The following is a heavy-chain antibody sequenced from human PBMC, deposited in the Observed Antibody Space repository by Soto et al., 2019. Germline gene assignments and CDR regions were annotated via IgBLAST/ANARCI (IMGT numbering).Heavy chain of an antibody. D-gene: IGHD2-8*01. V-gene: IGHV1-18*04. Sequence: AASVKVSCKASGYTFTSYGISWVRQAPGNGLDWVGWIDAYHGKTNYAQKRQGRVTMTTDTSTTTTYFELRILRSDHTAVYYCSCTNGVFHPKDTFDIWGQGTMVTVSS. CDR2: IDAYHGKT. J-gene: IGHJ3*02. CDR3: SCTNGVFHPKDTFDI. CDR1: GYTFTSYG.